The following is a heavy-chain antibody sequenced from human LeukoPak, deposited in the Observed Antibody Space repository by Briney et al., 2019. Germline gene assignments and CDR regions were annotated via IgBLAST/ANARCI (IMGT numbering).Heavy chain of an antibody. D-gene: IGHD1-26*01. V-gene: IGHV3-48*01. CDR1: GLTFSTYN. CDR2: ISPTSSTI. J-gene: IGHJ3*01. Sequence: PGGSLRLSCAASGLTFSTYNMNWVRQAPGKGLEWVSYISPTSSTIYYADSVKGRFTISRDNAKNSLYLQMNSLRAEDTAVYYCARDTSYWGQGTMVTVSS. CDR3: ARDTSY.